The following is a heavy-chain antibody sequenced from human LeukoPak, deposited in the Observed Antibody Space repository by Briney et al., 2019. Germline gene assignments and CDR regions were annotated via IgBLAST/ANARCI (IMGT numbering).Heavy chain of an antibody. V-gene: IGHV3-9*03. Sequence: GRSLRLSCAASGFTFDDYAMRWVRQAPGKGLEWVSGISWNSGSIGYADSVKGRFTISRDNAKNSLYLQMNSLRAEDMALYYCAKESDSSPDAFDIWGQGTMVTVSS. CDR3: AKESDSSPDAFDI. J-gene: IGHJ3*02. D-gene: IGHD6-6*01. CDR1: GFTFDDYA. CDR2: ISWNSGSI.